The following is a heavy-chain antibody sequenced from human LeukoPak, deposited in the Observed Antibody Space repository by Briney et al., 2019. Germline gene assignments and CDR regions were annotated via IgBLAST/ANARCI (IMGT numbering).Heavy chain of an antibody. CDR1: GFTVSSNY. Sequence: GGSLRLSCAASGFTVSSNYMSWVRQAPGKGLEWVSVIYSGGSTYYADAVKGRFTISRDNSKNTLYLQMNSLRAEDTAVYYCARDRDSYGFDYWAREPWSPSPQ. V-gene: IGHV3-53*01. J-gene: IGHJ4*02. CDR2: IYSGGST. CDR3: ARDRDSYGFDY. D-gene: IGHD5-18*01.